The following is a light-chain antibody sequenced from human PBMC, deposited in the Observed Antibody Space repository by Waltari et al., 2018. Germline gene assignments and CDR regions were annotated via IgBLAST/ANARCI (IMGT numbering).Light chain of an antibody. J-gene: IGLJ3*02. CDR3: CSYAGRATWA. CDR2: DFS. Sequence: QSALTQPRSVSGSPGHSVTISCTGTSRDVGGYDYVSWYQQYPGKAPKLVIYDFSKRPSGVPDRFSGSKSGNTASLTISGLQAEDEADYNCCSYAGRATWAFGGGTKLTVL. CDR1: SRDVGGYDY. V-gene: IGLV2-11*01.